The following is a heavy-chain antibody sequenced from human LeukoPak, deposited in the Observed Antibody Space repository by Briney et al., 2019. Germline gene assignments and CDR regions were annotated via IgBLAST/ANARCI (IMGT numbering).Heavy chain of an antibody. J-gene: IGHJ3*02. D-gene: IGHD3-22*01. CDR1: GFTFSSYG. CDR3: ARGWGSSVYASAFDI. CDR2: IWYEGNTK. Sequence: GGSLRLSCAASGFTFSSYGMHWVRQAPGKGLEWVALIWYEGNTKKYADSVKGRITISRDNSKNTLYLEMNSLRAEGTAVYYCARGWGSSVYASAFDIWGQGTMVTISS. V-gene: IGHV3-33*01.